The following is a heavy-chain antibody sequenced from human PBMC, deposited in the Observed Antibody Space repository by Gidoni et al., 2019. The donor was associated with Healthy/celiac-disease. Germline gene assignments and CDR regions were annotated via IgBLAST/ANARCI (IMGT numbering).Heavy chain of an antibody. Sequence: QVQLQQWGAGLLKPSETLSLTCAVYGGSFSGYYWSWIRQPPGKGLEWIGEINHSGSTNYNPSLKSRVTISVDTSKNQFSLKLSSVTAADTAVYYCARGGHRVVRGVIYYWGQGTLVTVSS. D-gene: IGHD3-10*01. CDR2: INHSGST. J-gene: IGHJ4*02. CDR1: GGSFSGYY. CDR3: ARGGHRVVRGVIYY. V-gene: IGHV4-34*01.